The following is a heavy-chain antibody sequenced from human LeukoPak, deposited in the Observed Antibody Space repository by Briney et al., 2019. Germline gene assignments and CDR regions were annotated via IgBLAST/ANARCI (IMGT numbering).Heavy chain of an antibody. CDR3: ARVFWEKDGFIGAFDI. D-gene: IGHD3-3*01. CDR2: ISGGDGRT. V-gene: IGHV3-23*01. Sequence: PGGSLRLSCAASGFTFSSYAMSWVRQAPGKGLEWVSVISGGDGRTYYADSVKGRFTISRDNSKNTLYLQMNSLRAEDTAVYYCARVFWEKDGFIGAFDIWGQGTMVTVSS. CDR1: GFTFSSYA. J-gene: IGHJ3*02.